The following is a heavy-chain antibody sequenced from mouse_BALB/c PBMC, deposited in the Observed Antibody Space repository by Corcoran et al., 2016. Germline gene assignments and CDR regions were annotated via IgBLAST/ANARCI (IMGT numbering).Heavy chain of an antibody. CDR3: ARYDYDVYYAMDY. J-gene: IGHJ4*01. CDR2: ISCYNGAT. CDR1: GYSFTGYY. D-gene: IGHD2-4*01. V-gene: IGHV1S34*01. Sequence: LVKTGASVKISCKASGYSFTGYYMHWVKQSHGKSLEWIGYISCYNGATSYNQKFKGKATFTVDTSSSTAYMQFNSLTSEDSAVYYCARYDYDVYYAMDYWGQGTSVTVSS.